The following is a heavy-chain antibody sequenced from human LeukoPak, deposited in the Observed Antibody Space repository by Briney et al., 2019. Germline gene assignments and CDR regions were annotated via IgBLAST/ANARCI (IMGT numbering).Heavy chain of an antibody. Sequence: GGSLRLYCAASGFSFTDAWMTWVRQAPGKGLEWVGRIRSKTAGGTTDLAAPVKGRFSISRDDSKNTLYLQMNSLKTEDTAVYYCARDFYWVFDWGQGTLVTVSS. J-gene: IGHJ4*02. CDR2: IRSKTAGGTT. CDR3: ARDFYWVFD. V-gene: IGHV3-15*01. D-gene: IGHD2/OR15-2a*01. CDR1: GFSFTDAW.